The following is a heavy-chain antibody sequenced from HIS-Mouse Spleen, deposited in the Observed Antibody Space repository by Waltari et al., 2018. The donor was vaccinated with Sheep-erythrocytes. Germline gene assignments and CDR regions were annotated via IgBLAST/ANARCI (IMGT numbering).Heavy chain of an antibody. CDR2: IYSGGST. CDR3: ARDSNWNYAFDI. D-gene: IGHD1-7*01. J-gene: IGHJ3*02. V-gene: IGHV3-66*01. CDR1: GFTVSSNY. Sequence: EVQLVESGGGLVQPGGSLRLSCAASGFTVSSNYMRWVRQAPGKGVEWVSVIYSGGSTYYADAVKGRFTISRDNSKNTLYLQMNSLRAEDTAVYYCARDSNWNYAFDIWGQGTMVTVSS.